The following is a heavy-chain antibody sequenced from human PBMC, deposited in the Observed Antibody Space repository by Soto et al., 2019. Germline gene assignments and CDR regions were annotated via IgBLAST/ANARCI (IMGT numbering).Heavy chain of an antibody. J-gene: IGHJ5*02. D-gene: IGHD3-3*01. Sequence: PSETLSLTCTVSGGSISSGDYYWSWIRQPPGKGLEWIGYIYYSGSTYYNPSLKSRVTISVDTSKNQFSLKLSSVTAADTAVYYCARGVRADPHYYDFWSGYQGWFGPWGQGTLVTVSS. V-gene: IGHV4-30-4*01. CDR1: GGSISSGDYY. CDR3: ARGVRADPHYYDFWSGYQGWFGP. CDR2: IYYSGST.